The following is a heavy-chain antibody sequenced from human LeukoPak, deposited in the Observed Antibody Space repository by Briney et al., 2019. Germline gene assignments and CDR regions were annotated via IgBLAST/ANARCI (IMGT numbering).Heavy chain of an antibody. V-gene: IGHV3-30-3*01. CDR1: GFTFGSYA. Sequence: PGGSLRLSCAASGFTFGSYAMHWVRQAPGKGLEWVALISDDGSKNYYADSVKGRFTISRDNSKNTLYLQMNSLRAEDTAVYYCVRAPPSGCGGDCYDYWGQGTLVTVSS. CDR3: VRAPPSGCGGDCYDY. J-gene: IGHJ4*02. CDR2: ISDDGSKN. D-gene: IGHD2-21*01.